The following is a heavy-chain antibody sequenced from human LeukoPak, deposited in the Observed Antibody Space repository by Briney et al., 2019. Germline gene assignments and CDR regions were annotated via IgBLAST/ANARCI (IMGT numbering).Heavy chain of an antibody. Sequence: PSETLSLTCTVSGGSISSYYWSWIRQPPGKGLEWIGYIYYSGSTNYNPSPKSRVTISVDTSKNQFSLKLSSVTAADTAVYYCARDPDYYYYAMDVWGQGTTVTVSS. V-gene: IGHV4-59*01. CDR2: IYYSGST. CDR1: GGSISSYY. J-gene: IGHJ6*02. CDR3: ARDPDYYYYAMDV.